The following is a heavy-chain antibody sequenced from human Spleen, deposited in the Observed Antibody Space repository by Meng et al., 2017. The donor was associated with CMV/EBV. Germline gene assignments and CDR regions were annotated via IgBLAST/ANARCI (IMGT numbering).Heavy chain of an antibody. CDR2: IHPHRGDT. D-gene: IGHD4-23*01. CDR1: GYTFTAHY. J-gene: IGHJ4*02. V-gene: IGHV1-18*04. Sequence: ASVKVSCKASGYTFTAHYFHWVRQAPGQGLEWMGWIHPHRGDTNYAQMLQGRVTMTTDISTTTAYIELRSLRSDDTAVYYCARVAGDYGGKGRTYTLDYWGQGTLVTVSS. CDR3: ARVAGDYGGKGRTYTLDY.